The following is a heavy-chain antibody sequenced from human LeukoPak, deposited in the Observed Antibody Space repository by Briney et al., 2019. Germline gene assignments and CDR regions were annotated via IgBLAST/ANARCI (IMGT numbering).Heavy chain of an antibody. V-gene: IGHV1-46*01. Sequence: ASVRVSCKASGYTFTSYYMHWVRQAPGQGLEGVGIINQSGGSTSYARKFQGRVTMTRDTSTNTVYMELSSLRSEDTAVYYCARDMKAPAAYNWFDPWGQGTLVTVSS. J-gene: IGHJ5*02. D-gene: IGHD6-13*01. CDR2: INQSGGST. CDR1: GYTFTSYY. CDR3: ARDMKAPAAYNWFDP.